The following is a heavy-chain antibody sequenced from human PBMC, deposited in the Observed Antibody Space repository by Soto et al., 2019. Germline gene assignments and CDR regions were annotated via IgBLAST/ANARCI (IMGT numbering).Heavy chain of an antibody. J-gene: IGHJ4*02. D-gene: IGHD6-6*01. Sequence: PGGSLRPSCAASGSTFSASYMSGIRRVPGKGLDGVAYFSGTTDYTPYAHSVNGRFTISRDNAKNSLYLQMNSLRAEDTAVYYCARGGVVTAARTCDYWGQGTLVTVSS. CDR3: ARGGVVTAARTCDY. V-gene: IGHV3-11*06. CDR2: FSGTTDYT. CDR1: GSTFSASY.